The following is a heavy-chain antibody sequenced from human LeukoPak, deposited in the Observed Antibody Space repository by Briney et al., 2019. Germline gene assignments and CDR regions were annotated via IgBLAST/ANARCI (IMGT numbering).Heavy chain of an antibody. CDR2: ISWNSGSI. Sequence: PGGSLRLSCAASGFTFDDYAMHWVRQAPGKGLEWVSGISWNSGSIGYADSVKGRFTISRDNAKNSLYLQMNSLRAGDTALYYCAKGGSGSYPGYFDYWGQGTLVTVSS. CDR1: GFTFDDYA. CDR3: AKGGSGSYPGYFDY. D-gene: IGHD3-10*01. V-gene: IGHV3-9*01. J-gene: IGHJ4*02.